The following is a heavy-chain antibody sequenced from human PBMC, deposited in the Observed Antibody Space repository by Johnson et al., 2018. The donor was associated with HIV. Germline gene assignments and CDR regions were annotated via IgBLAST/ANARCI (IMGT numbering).Heavy chain of an antibody. CDR3: AKDMSQEITIFGVAAHKGDAFDI. D-gene: IGHD3-3*01. CDR1: GFTFSSRW. J-gene: IGHJ3*02. CDR2: IKQDGSEK. V-gene: IGHV3-7*03. Sequence: VQLVESGGGLVQPGGSLRHSCAASGFTFSSRWMTWVRQAPGKGLEWVVNIKQDGSEKYYVDSVKGRFTISRDNAKNSLYLQMNSLRADDTALYYCAKDMSQEITIFGVAAHKGDAFDIWGQGTMVSVSS.